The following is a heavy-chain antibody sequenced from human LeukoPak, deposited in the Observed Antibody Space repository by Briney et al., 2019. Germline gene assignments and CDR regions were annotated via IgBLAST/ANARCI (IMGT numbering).Heavy chain of an antibody. V-gene: IGHV3-7*01. D-gene: IGHD1-26*01. CDR2: IKQDGSEK. CDR3: LSAVGPSEY. CDR1: GFTFSSYW. J-gene: IGHJ4*02. Sequence: GGSLRLSCAASGFTFSSYWMSWVRHAPGKGLEWVANIKQDGSEKYYVDSVKGRFTISRDNAKNSLYLQMNSLRAEDTAVYYCLSAVGPSEYWGQGTLVTVSS.